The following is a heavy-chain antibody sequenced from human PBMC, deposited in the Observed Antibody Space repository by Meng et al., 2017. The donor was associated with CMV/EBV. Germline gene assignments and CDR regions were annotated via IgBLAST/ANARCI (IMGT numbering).Heavy chain of an antibody. V-gene: IGHV1-2*02. D-gene: IGHD3-3*01. J-gene: IGHJ4*02. Sequence: ASVTVSCKASGYTFTGYYMHWVRQAPGQGLEWMGWINPNSGGTNYAQKFQDRVTMTRDTSISTAYMELSRLRSDDTAVYYCARDRNYVFWSGYYTGFDYWGQGTLVTVSS. CDR2: INPNSGGT. CDR3: ARDRNYVFWSGYYTGFDY. CDR1: GYTFTGYY.